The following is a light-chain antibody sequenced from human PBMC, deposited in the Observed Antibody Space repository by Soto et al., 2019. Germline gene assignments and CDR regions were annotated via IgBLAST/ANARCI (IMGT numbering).Light chain of an antibody. V-gene: IGLV2-14*01. CDR2: DVR. J-gene: IGLJ1*01. Sequence: QSALTQPASVSGSPGQSITISCTGTSSDVGGYNYVSWYQQHPGKAPKLMIYDVRNRPSGVSNRFSGSKSGNTASLTISGLQAEDEADYYCSSYTSSSTPFLFGTGTKLTVL. CDR3: SSYTSSSTPFL. CDR1: SSDVGGYNY.